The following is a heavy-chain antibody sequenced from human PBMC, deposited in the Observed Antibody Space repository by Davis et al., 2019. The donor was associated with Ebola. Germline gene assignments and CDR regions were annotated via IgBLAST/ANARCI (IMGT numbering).Heavy chain of an antibody. Sequence: GGSLRLSCAASGFTFSSYSMNWVRQAPGKGLEWVSAISGSGGNTYYADSVKGRFTISRDNSKKTMYLQMNSLRGEDTAVYYCAKSGLSFGVVKYHYGMDVWGKGTTVTVSS. CDR1: GFTFSSYS. CDR3: AKSGLSFGVVKYHYGMDV. CDR2: ISGSGGNT. V-gene: IGHV3-23*01. J-gene: IGHJ6*04. D-gene: IGHD3-3*01.